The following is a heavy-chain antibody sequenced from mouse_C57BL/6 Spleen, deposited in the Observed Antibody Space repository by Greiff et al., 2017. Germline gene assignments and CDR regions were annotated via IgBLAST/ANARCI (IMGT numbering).Heavy chain of an antibody. V-gene: IGHV1-82*01. Sequence: QVQLQQSGPELVKPGASVKISCKASGYAFSSSWMNWVKQRPGKGLEWIGRIYPGDGDTNYNGKFKGKATLTAEKSSSTGYMQLSSLTYEDSAVYYCAREGAYDYDEGFAYWGQGTLVTGSA. D-gene: IGHD2-4*01. CDR2: IYPGDGDT. CDR3: AREGAYDYDEGFAY. CDR1: GYAFSSSW. J-gene: IGHJ3*01.